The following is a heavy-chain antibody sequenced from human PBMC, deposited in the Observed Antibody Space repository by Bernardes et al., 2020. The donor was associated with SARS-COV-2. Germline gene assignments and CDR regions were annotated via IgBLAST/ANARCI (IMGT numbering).Heavy chain of an antibody. V-gene: IGHV3-15*01. Sequence: GGSLRLSCAASGFTFSNAWMSWVRQAPGKGLEWVGRIKSKTDGGTTDYAAPVKGRFTISRDDSKNTLYLQMNSLKTEDTAVYYCTRPSPGWAAGTDYYYYYMDVWGKGTTVTVSS. CDR1: GFTFSNAW. CDR2: IKSKTDGGTT. D-gene: IGHD6-13*01. J-gene: IGHJ6*03. CDR3: TRPSPGWAAGTDYYYYYMDV.